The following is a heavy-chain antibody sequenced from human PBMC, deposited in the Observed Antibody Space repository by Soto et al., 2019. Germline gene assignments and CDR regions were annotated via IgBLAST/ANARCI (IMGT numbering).Heavy chain of an antibody. V-gene: IGHV1-18*01. CDR3: ARVLSPHDYGDLIQWDY. CDR2: VSVYNGNT. CDR1: GYIFTSYG. D-gene: IGHD4-17*01. J-gene: IGHJ4*02. Sequence: QVQLVQSGAELKKPGASVKVSCKASGYIFTSYGISWVRQAPGQGLEWMGWVSVYNGNTNYAQKVQGRVTMTTDTSTSTVYMELRSLRSDDTAVYYCARVLSPHDYGDLIQWDYWGQGTLVTVSS.